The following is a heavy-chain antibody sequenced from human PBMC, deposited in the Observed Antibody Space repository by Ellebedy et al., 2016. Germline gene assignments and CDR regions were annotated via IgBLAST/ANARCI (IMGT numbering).Heavy chain of an antibody. CDR2: INHSGST. D-gene: IGHD3-3*01. V-gene: IGHV4-34*01. CDR1: GGSFSGYY. Sequence: SETLSLXXAVYGGSFSGYYWSWIRQPPGKGLEWIGEINHSGSTNYNPSLKSRVTISVDTSKNQFSLKLSSVTAADTAVYYCARGKGQPGQKVLRFLEWLPRGSMDVWGQGTTVIVSS. J-gene: IGHJ6*02. CDR3: ARGKGQPGQKVLRFLEWLPRGSMDV.